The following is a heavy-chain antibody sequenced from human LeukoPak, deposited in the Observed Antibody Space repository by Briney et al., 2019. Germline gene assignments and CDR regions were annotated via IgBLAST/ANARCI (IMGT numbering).Heavy chain of an antibody. D-gene: IGHD4-17*01. V-gene: IGHV3-7*03. CDR3: AKTRPLHDYGEAPSFDY. Sequence: PGGSPRLSCVASGFTFGKYWMSWVRQAPGKGLEWVANIKLDGSEKNYVDSVKGRFTISRDNSKNTLYLQMNSLRAEDTAVYYCAKTRPLHDYGEAPSFDYWGQGTLVTVSS. CDR2: IKLDGSEK. J-gene: IGHJ4*02. CDR1: GFTFGKYW.